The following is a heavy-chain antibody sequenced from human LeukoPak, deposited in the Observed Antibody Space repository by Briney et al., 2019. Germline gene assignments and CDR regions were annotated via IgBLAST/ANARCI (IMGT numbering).Heavy chain of an antibody. CDR1: GFTFSSYS. J-gene: IGHJ4*02. V-gene: IGHV3-21*01. CDR2: ISSGSSYI. D-gene: IGHD3-16*02. Sequence: PGGSLRLSCAASGFTFSSYSMNWVRQAPGKGLEWVSSISSGSSYIYYADSVKGRSTISRDNAKNSLYLQMNSLRAEDTAVYYCAKTNMITFGGVIVTHYYFDYWGQGTLVTVSS. CDR3: AKTNMITFGGVIVTHYYFDY.